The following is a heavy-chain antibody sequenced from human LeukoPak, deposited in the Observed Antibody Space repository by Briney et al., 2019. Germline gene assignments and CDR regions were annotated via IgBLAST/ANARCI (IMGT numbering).Heavy chain of an antibody. CDR3: ARDPPQYCDFWSGYLTQSFDY. D-gene: IGHD3-3*01. J-gene: IGHJ4*02. CDR1: GYTFTSYG. V-gene: IGHV1-18*01. CDR2: ISAYNGNT. Sequence: ASVKVSCKASGYTFTSYGISWVRQAPGQGLEWMGWISAYNGNTNYAQKLQGRVTMTTDTSTSTAYMELRSLRSDDTAVYYCARDPPQYCDFWSGYLTQSFDYWGQGTLVTVSS.